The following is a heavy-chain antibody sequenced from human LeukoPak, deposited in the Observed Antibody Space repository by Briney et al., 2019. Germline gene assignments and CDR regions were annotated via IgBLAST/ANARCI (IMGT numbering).Heavy chain of an antibody. CDR1: GGSFSGYY. V-gene: IGHV4-34*01. J-gene: IGHJ4*02. CDR3: ARAQGGRYYLDY. Sequence: PSETLSLTCAVYGGSFSGYYWSWIRQPPGKGLEWIGEINHSGSTNYNPSLKSRVTISVDTSKNQFSLKLSSVTAADTAVYYCARAQGGRYYLDYWGQGTLVTVSS. CDR2: INHSGST. D-gene: IGHD3-16*01.